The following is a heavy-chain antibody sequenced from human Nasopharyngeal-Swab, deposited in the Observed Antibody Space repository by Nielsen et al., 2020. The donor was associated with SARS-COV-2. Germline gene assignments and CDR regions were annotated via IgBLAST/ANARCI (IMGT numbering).Heavy chain of an antibody. Sequence: GGSLRLSCAASGFSFDDYAMNWVRKAPGKGLEWISGISWNSGRIGYADSVKGRFTISRDNAKNSLFLQMNSLRAEDTALYYCAKDLGIAVAGTGHDLWGQGTLVTVSS. CDR3: AKDLGIAVAGTGHDL. V-gene: IGHV3-9*01. CDR2: ISWNSGRI. J-gene: IGHJ5*02. CDR1: GFSFDDYA. D-gene: IGHD6-19*01.